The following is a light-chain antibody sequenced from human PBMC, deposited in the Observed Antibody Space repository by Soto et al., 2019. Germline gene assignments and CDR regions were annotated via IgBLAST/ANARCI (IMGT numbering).Light chain of an antibody. V-gene: IGKV1-39*01. CDR2: AAS. CDR3: QQSYSTPRD. Sequence: DIQMTQSPSSLSASVGDRVTITCRASQSISNSLNWYQQKPGRAPKLLIYAASSLQSGVPSRFSGSGSGTDFILTISSLQPEDFATHYCQQSYSTPRDFGQATRLEIK. CDR1: QSISNS. J-gene: IGKJ5*01.